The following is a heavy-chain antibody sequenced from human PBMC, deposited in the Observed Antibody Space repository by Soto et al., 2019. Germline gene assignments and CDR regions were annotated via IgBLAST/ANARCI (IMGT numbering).Heavy chain of an antibody. Sequence: SQTLSLTCAISGDSVSSNSAAWNWIMQSPSRGLEWLGRTYYRSKWYNDYAVSVKSRITINPDTSKNQFSLQLNSVTPEDTAVYYCARDSHTFGGVIALYRDYYYYYGMDVWGQGTTVTVSS. V-gene: IGHV6-1*01. CDR3: ARDSHTFGGVIALYRDYYYYYGMDV. CDR1: GDSVSSNSAA. D-gene: IGHD3-16*02. CDR2: TYYRSKWYN. J-gene: IGHJ6*02.